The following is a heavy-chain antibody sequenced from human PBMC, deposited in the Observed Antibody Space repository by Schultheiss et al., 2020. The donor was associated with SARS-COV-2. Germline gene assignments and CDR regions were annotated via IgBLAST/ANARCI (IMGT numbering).Heavy chain of an antibody. CDR1: GGSISSSNW. CDR2: IYHSGST. J-gene: IGHJ6*02. D-gene: IGHD2-15*01. CDR3: ARSPPRYCSGGSCYSYYYYGMDV. Sequence: SETLSLTCAVSGGSISSSNWWSWVRQPPGKGLEWIGEIYHSGSTNYNPSLKSRVTISVDTSKNQFSLKLSSVTAADTAVYYCARSPPRYCSGGSCYSYYYYGMDVWGQGTTVTVSS. V-gene: IGHV4-4*02.